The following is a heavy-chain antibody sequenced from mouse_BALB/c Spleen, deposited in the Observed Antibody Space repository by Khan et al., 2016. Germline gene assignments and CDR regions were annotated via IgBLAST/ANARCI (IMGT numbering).Heavy chain of an antibody. CDR3: ARAPPRWYFDV. CDR2: ISYSGST. J-gene: IGHJ1*01. CDR1: GYSITSDYA. Sequence: EVQLQESGPGLVKPSQSLSLTCTVTGYSITSDYAWNWIRQFPGNKLEWMGYISYSGSTSYNPSLKSRISITRDTSKNQFFLQLNSVTTEDTATYCCARAPPRWYFDVWGAGTTVTVSS. V-gene: IGHV3-2*02.